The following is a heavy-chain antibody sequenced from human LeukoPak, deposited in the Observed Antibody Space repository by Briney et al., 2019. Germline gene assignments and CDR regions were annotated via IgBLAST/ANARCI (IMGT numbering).Heavy chain of an antibody. J-gene: IGHJ4*02. D-gene: IGHD5-18*01. CDR1: GGSISSYY. CDR2: IYYSGST. V-gene: IGHV4-59*01. Sequence: SETLSLTCTVSGGSISSYYWSWIRQPPGKGLGWIGYIYYSGSTNYNPSLKSRVTISVDTSKNQFSLKLSSVTAADTAVYYCARGNTAMVAYYFDYWGRGTLVTVSS. CDR3: ARGNTAMVAYYFDY.